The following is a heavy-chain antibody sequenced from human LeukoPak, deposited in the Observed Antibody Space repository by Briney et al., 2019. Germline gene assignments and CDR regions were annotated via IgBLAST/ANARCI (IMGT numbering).Heavy chain of an antibody. CDR2: ISSNGGTT. J-gene: IGHJ5*01. D-gene: IGHD2-15*01. CDR3: ARGREWWYDSWFDS. CDR1: GFTFSTHA. Sequence: PGGSLRLSCAASGFTFSTHAMHWVRQAPGQGLEYVSSISSNGGTTFYANSVKGRFTVSRDNSKNTLFLQMDSLRGDDVAVYYCARGREWWYDSWFDSWGLGTLVTVSS. V-gene: IGHV3-64*01.